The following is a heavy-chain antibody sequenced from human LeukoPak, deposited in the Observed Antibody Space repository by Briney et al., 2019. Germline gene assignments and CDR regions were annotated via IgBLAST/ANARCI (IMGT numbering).Heavy chain of an antibody. CDR3: ARRTGHSYFDY. CDR1: GFTFSGYY. CDR2: ISGDGSTI. V-gene: IGHV3-11*01. D-gene: IGHD1-14*01. J-gene: IGHJ4*02. Sequence: GGSLRLSCAASGFTFSGYYVSWIRQSPGKGLEWISYISGDGSTIFSADSLKGRFTISRDNAENSLFLQINSLRVEDTAIYYCARRTGHSYFDYWGQGILVTVSS.